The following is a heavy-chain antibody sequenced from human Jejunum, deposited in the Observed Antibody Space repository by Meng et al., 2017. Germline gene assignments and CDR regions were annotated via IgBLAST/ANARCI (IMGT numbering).Heavy chain of an antibody. J-gene: IGHJ4*02. CDR3: ARDSETYPTYFDY. V-gene: IGHV4-61*03. CDR1: GGSVSSGFYY. D-gene: IGHD5-24*01. Sequence: QVPESGPGLVRPSETLSLTCTVSGGSVSSGFYYWSWIRQPPGKGLEWIGYISDSGTTNYNPSLKSRVTMSVDTSKNHFSLKLTSVTAADTAVYFCARDSETYPTYFDYWGQGTLVTVSS. CDR2: ISDSGTT.